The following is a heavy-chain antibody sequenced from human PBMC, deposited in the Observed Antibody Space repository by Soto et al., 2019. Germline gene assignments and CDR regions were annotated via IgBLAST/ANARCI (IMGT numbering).Heavy chain of an antibody. CDR1: GYTFSDYG. CDR3: ARGFIPENY. Sequence: QVHLIQSEDEVKKPGASVKVSCKTSGYTFSDYGVSWVRQAPGQGLQWMGWINTYNGNTKYEHKFQGSVTLSTDASTRTVFLELTSLKFDDAAVYYCARGFIPENYWGQGTRVTVSS. CDR2: INTYNGNT. V-gene: IGHV1-18*01. J-gene: IGHJ4*02. D-gene: IGHD2-2*01.